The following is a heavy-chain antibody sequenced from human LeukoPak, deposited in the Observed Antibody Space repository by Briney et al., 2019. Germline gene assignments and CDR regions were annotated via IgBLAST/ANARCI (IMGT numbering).Heavy chain of an antibody. V-gene: IGHV1-8*01. CDR2: INPNSGRA. CDR1: GYTFTNYN. Sequence: GASVKVSCKASGYTFTNYNIDWVRQATGQGLEWMGWINPNSGRAGCVQKFQGRVNITRDTSISTAYMELSSLRSEDTAVYYCVRVYHDGSFESGNWFDPWGQGTLSPSPQ. J-gene: IGHJ5*02. CDR3: VRVYHDGSFESGNWFDP. D-gene: IGHD3-22*01.